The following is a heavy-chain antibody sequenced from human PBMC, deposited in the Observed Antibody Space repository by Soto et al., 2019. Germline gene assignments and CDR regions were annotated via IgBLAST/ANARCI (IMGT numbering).Heavy chain of an antibody. J-gene: IGHJ4*02. CDR3: AKSSLLHACDY. CDR1: GFTYSNYA. V-gene: IGHV3-23*01. Sequence: EVQVLESGGGLVQPGGSLRLSCAASGFTYSNYAMSWVRQAPGKGLEWVSTITGIVGNTYYADSVKGRFTISRDNSKNTLFLQMNSLRAEDTAMYYCAKSSLLHACDYWGQGTLVTVSS. D-gene: IGHD6-13*01. CDR2: ITGIVGNT.